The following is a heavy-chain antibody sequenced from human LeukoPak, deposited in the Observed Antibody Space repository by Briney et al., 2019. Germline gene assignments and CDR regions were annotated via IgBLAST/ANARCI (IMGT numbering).Heavy chain of an antibody. J-gene: IGHJ5*02. Sequence: SETLSLTCTVSGGSISSYYWSWIRQPPGKGLEWIGSFFLKGSTYCNPSLKSRVTISVDTSKNQFSLTLSSVTAADTAVYYCARIPSPGWFDPWGQGTLVTVSS. CDR2: FFLKGST. CDR3: ARIPSPGWFDP. CDR1: GGSISSYY. V-gene: IGHV4-59*08.